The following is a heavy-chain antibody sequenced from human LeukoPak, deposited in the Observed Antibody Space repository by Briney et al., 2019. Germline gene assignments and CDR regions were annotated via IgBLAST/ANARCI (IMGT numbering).Heavy chain of an antibody. CDR2: INPNSGGT. J-gene: IGHJ4*02. CDR3: ARGGDTAMATYFDY. Sequence: GASVKVSCKASGYTFTGYHMHWVRHAPGQGLEWMGWINPNSGGTNYAQKFQGRVTMTRDTSISTAYMELSRLRSDDTAVYYCARGGDTAMATYFDYWGQGTLVTVSS. D-gene: IGHD5-18*01. V-gene: IGHV1-2*02. CDR1: GYTFTGYH.